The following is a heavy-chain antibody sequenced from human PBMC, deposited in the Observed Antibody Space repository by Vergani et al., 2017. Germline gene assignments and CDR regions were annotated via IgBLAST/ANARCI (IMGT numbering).Heavy chain of an antibody. V-gene: IGHV1-69*02. J-gene: IGHJ6*02. CDR1: GGTFSSYT. CDR2: IIPILGIA. Sequence: QVQLVQSGAEVKKPGSSVKVSCKASGGTFSSYTISWVRQAPGQGLEWMGRIIPILGIANYAQKFPGRVTITADKSTSTAYMELSSLRSEDTAVYYCARAAAGNYYYYGMDVWGQGTTVTVSS. D-gene: IGHD6-13*01. CDR3: ARAAAGNYYYYGMDV.